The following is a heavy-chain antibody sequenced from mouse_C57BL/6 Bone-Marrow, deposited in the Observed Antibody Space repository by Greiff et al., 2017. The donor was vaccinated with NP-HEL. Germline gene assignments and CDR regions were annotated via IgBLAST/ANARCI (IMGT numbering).Heavy chain of an antibody. CDR3: ARGPFYFDY. V-gene: IGHV1-69*01. CDR1: GYTFTSYW. J-gene: IGHJ2*01. Sequence: QVQLQQSGAELVMPGASVKLSCKASGYTFTSYWMHWVKQRPGQGLEWIGEIDPSDSYTNYNQKFKGKSTLTVDKSSSTAYRQLSSLTSEDSAVYYCARGPFYFDYWGQGTTLTVSS. CDR2: IDPSDSYT.